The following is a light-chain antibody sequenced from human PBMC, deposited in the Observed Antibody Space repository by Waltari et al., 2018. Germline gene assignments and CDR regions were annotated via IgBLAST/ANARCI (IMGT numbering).Light chain of an antibody. Sequence: QSVLTQPPSASGTPGQRVTISCSGSSSNIGSNYVYWYWQLPGTAPKLLIYRNNQRPSGVPDRFSGSKSGTSASLAISGLRSEDEADYYCAAWDDSLSAFYVFGTGTKVTVL. CDR1: SSNIGSNY. J-gene: IGLJ1*01. CDR3: AAWDDSLSAFYV. V-gene: IGLV1-47*01. CDR2: RNN.